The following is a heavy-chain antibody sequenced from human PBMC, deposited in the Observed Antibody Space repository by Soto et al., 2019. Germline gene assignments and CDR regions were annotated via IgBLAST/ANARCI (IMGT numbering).Heavy chain of an antibody. Sequence: EVQLVESGGGLVKPGGSLRLSCAASGFTFSSHNMNWVRQAPGKGLEWVSCISGSSSYIFYADSVKGRITISRDNAKNSLYLQMNSLRVEDTAVYYCARTDYGDYVRGAFDIWGQGTMVTVSS. V-gene: IGHV3-21*01. CDR3: ARTDYGDYVRGAFDI. CDR2: ISGSSSYI. J-gene: IGHJ3*02. CDR1: GFTFSSHN. D-gene: IGHD4-17*01.